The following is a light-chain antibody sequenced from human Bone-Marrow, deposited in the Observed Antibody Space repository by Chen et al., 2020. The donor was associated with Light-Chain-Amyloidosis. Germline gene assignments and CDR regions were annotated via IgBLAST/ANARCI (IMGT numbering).Light chain of an antibody. J-gene: IGLJ2*01. V-gene: IGLV3-25*03. CDR3: QSADSSGTYEVI. CDR1: DLPTKY. Sequence: SYELTQPPSVSVSPGQTARITCSGDDLPTKYAYWYKQKPGQAPVLVIHRDTERPSGISERFSGSSSGTTATLTISGVQSEDEADSHCQSADSSGTYEVIFGGGTKLTVL. CDR2: RDT.